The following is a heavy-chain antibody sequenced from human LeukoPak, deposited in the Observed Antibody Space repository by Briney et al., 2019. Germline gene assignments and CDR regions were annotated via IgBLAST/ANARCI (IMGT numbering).Heavy chain of an antibody. Sequence: GGSLRLSCAVSGFTIANHGMHWVRQAPGKGLEWVAVISYDGSNKYYADSVKGRFTISRDNSKNTLYLQMNSLRAEDTAVYYCAKPITMIVVVIYMAPWWFDPWGQGTLVTVSS. D-gene: IGHD3-22*01. V-gene: IGHV3-30*18. CDR3: AKPITMIVVVIYMAPWWFDP. CDR1: GFTIANHG. J-gene: IGHJ5*02. CDR2: ISYDGSNK.